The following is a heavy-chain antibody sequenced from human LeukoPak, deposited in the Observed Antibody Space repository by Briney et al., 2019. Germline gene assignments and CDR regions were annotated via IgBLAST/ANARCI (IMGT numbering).Heavy chain of an antibody. CDR2: IYHSGST. CDR1: GYSISSGYY. D-gene: IGHD3-3*01. J-gene: IGHJ5*02. Sequence: NPSETLSLTCAVSGYSISSGYYWGWNRQPPGKGLEWIGSIYHSGSTYYNPSLKSRVTISVDTSKNQFSLKLSSVTAADTAVYYCAREGAIFGVVIMIPWFDPWGQGTLVTVSS. CDR3: AREGAIFGVVIMIPWFDP. V-gene: IGHV4-38-2*02.